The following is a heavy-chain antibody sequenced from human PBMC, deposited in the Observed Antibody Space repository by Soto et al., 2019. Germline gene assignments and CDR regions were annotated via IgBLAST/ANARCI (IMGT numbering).Heavy chain of an antibody. CDR3: ARDQYDSAWGSYLY. CDR1: GGSVSTRDW. J-gene: IGHJ4*02. Sequence: PSETLSLTCAVSGGSVSTRDWWGWVRQSPGKGLEWIGEIYHSGSINYNPSLSSRVTISVDKSKNQFSLRLTSVTAADTAVYFCARDQYDSAWGSYLYCGQGTLVTVSS. V-gene: IGHV4-4*02. CDR2: IYHSGSI. D-gene: IGHD3-16*02.